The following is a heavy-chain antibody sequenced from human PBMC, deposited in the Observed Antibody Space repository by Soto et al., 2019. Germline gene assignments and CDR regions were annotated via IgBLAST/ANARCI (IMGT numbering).Heavy chain of an antibody. CDR2: ISAYNGNT. CDR1: GYTFTSYG. D-gene: IGHD4-17*01. J-gene: IGHJ5*02. V-gene: IGHV1-18*01. Sequence: QVQLVQSGAEVKKPGASVKVSCKASGYTFTSYGISWVRQAPGQGLEWMGWISAYNGNTNYAQKLQGRVTMTTDTSTSTAYMERRSLRSDDTAVYYCARVRATTVVTRGHWFDPWGQGTLVAVSS. CDR3: ARVRATTVVTRGHWFDP.